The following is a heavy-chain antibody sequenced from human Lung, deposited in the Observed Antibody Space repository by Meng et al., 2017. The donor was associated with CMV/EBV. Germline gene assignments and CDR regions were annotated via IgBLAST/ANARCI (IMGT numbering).Heavy chain of an antibody. V-gene: IGHV1-2*02. CDR3: ARTRKTNSGAGPENS. Sequence: ASVXVSXXASGYPFTDYFVHWVRQAPGQGLEWMAYIIPNSGGTSYAQKFQGRVTVTRDTSVSTAYMELRNLKSDDTAVYYCARTRKTNSGAGPENSWGQGXLVTVSS. CDR1: GYPFTDYF. CDR2: IIPNSGGT. D-gene: IGHD7-27*01. J-gene: IGHJ5*02.